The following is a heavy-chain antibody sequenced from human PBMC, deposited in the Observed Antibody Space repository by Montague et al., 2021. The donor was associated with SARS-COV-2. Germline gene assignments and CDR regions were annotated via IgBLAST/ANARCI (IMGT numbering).Heavy chain of an antibody. CDR3: AVGPDSDSELLHH. CDR1: GGSISTKY. Sequence: SETLSLTCTVSGGSISTKYFYCCLRFPLGELVWLGDNVYHGTTNYNPSLQGRVIVSMDTSKIQFSLKLSSVTAADTAIYYCAVGPDSDSELLHHWGQGIMVTVSS. J-gene: IGHJ5*02. CDR2: NVYHGTT. D-gene: IGHD1-7*01. V-gene: IGHV4-59*01.